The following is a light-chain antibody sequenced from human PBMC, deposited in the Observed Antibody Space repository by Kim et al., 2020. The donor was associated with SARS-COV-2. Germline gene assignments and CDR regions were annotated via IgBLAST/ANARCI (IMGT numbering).Light chain of an antibody. Sequence: VGDRVTITCRASHSINDFLAWYQQKPGKAPKLLLYRASTLQSGVPSRFSGSGSGTEFTLTINSLQPDDSATYYCQQYNSYSQTWTFGQGTKVDIK. J-gene: IGKJ1*01. CDR1: HSINDF. V-gene: IGKV1-5*03. CDR2: RAS. CDR3: QQYNSYSQTWT.